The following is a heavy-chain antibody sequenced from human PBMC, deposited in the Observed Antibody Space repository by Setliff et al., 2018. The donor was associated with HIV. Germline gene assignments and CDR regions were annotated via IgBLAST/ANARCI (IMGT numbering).Heavy chain of an antibody. CDR3: AKAPGYSSGPTDY. CDR2: ISWNSGSI. Sequence: GGSLRLSCAASGFTFDDYAMHWVRQAPGKGLEWVSGISWNSGSIGYADSVKGRFTISRDNAKNSLYLQMNSLRAEDMALYYCAKAPGYSSGPTDYWGQGTLVTVS. V-gene: IGHV3-9*03. D-gene: IGHD6-19*01. J-gene: IGHJ4*02. CDR1: GFTFDDYA.